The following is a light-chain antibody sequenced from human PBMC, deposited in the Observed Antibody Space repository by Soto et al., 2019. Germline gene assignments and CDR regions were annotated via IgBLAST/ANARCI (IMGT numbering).Light chain of an antibody. CDR3: QQYTKDTPGT. V-gene: IGKV1-27*01. CDR1: QDISHY. J-gene: IGKJ1*01. CDR2: YAA. Sequence: DIQMTQSPSSLSASVGDRCTFTCRASQDISHYLAWYQERPGKVPKLLIYYAANLQSGVPSRFSGSGSGTDFTLTISSLQPEDVGTYYCQQYTKDTPGTFGQGTKVDIK.